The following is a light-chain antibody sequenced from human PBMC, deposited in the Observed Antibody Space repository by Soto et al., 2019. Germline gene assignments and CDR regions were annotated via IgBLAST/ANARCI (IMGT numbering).Light chain of an antibody. CDR3: AAWDDSLNGRYV. V-gene: IGLV1-44*01. Sequence: QSVLTQPPSASGTPGPTVTLFCFGRSSNIGSKTVNWYQQLPGTAPKLLIFSNNQRPSGVPDRFSGSKSGISASLAISGLQSEDEADYYCAAWDDSLNGRYVFGSWNKVTVL. J-gene: IGLJ1*01. CDR2: SNN. CDR1: SSNIGSKT.